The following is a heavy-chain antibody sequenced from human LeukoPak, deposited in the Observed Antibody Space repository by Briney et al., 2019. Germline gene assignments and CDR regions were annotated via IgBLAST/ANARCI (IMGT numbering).Heavy chain of an antibody. Sequence: PSETLSLTCTVSGGSISSSGYYWGWIRQPPGKGLEWIGSIYYSGSTYYNPSLKSRVTISVDTSKSQFSLKLSSVTAADTAIYYCARGGYYGSGNDFRFDPWGQGTLVTVSS. CDR3: ARGGYYGSGNDFRFDP. V-gene: IGHV4-39*07. D-gene: IGHD3-10*01. CDR1: GGSISSSGYY. J-gene: IGHJ5*02. CDR2: IYYSGST.